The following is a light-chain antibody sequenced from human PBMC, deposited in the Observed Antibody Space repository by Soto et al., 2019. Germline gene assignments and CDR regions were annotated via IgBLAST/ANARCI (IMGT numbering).Light chain of an antibody. CDR1: SSDVGSYNL. Sequence: QSALTLPASVSGSPGQSITISCTGTSSDVGSYNLVSWYQQHPGKAPKLMIYEGSKRPSGVSNRFSGSKSGNTASLTISGLQADYESHYYCCSYAGSSTFDVVFGGGTKLTVL. V-gene: IGLV2-23*03. J-gene: IGLJ2*01. CDR3: CSYAGSSTFDVV. CDR2: EGS.